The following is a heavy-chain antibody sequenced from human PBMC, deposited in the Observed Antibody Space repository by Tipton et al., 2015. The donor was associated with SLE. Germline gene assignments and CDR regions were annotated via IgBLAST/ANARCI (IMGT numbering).Heavy chain of an antibody. Sequence: TLSLTCAVSGGSISSHYWSWIRQPPGKGLEWIGYIYYSGSTNYNPSLKSRVTISVDTSKIQFSLKLSSVTAADTAVYYCARHRSALVPGAFDIWGQGTMVTVSS. CDR1: GGSISSHY. CDR3: ARHRSALVPGAFDI. V-gene: IGHV4-59*08. J-gene: IGHJ3*02. CDR2: IYYSGST.